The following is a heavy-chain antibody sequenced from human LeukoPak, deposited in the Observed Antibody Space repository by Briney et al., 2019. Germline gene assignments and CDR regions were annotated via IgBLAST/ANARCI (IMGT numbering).Heavy chain of an antibody. D-gene: IGHD2-21*01. V-gene: IGHV3-23*01. CDR3: AKTPLQGKRGCGYPEYFQL. J-gene: IGHJ1*01. Sequence: GGSLRLSCAASGFTFSSYAMSWVRQAPGKGLEWVSAISGSGGSTYYADSVKGRFTTSRDNSKNTLYLQMNSLRAEDTAVYYCAKTPLQGKRGCGYPEYFQLWGQGTLVTVSS. CDR2: ISGSGGST. CDR1: GFTFSSYA.